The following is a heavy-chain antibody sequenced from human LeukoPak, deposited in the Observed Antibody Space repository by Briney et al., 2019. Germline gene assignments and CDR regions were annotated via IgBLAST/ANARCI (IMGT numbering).Heavy chain of an antibody. V-gene: IGHV1-8*01. CDR1: GYTFTSYD. CDR3: ARDTVFDWLTPFDY. D-gene: IGHD3-9*01. CDR2: MNPNSGNT. Sequence: ASVKVSCKASGYTFTSYDINWVRQATGQGLEWMGWMNPNSGNTGFAQKFQGRVTMTRNTSISTAYMELSSLRSEDTAVYYCARDTVFDWLTPFDYWGQGTLVTVSS. J-gene: IGHJ4*02.